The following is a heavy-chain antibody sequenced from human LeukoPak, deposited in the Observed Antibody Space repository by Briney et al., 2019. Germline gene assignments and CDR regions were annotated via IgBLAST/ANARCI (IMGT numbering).Heavy chain of an antibody. D-gene: IGHD1-14*01. J-gene: IGHJ6*02. Sequence: GGSLRLSCAASGFTFSAYSMNWVRQAPGKGLDWVSYISSRSFTIYYADSVKGRFTISRDNSKNSLYLQMNSLRTEDTALYYCAKEGSTTYYGMDVWGQGTTVTVSS. CDR3: AKEGSTTYYGMDV. CDR2: ISSRSFTI. CDR1: GFTFSAYS. V-gene: IGHV3-48*04.